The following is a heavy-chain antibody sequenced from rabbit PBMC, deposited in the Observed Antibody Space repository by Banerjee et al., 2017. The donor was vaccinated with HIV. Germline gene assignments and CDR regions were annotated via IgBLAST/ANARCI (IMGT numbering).Heavy chain of an antibody. V-gene: IGHV1S40*01. CDR2: IYGGSRGNT. J-gene: IGHJ4*01. CDR3: ARDGAANGGYGYPNL. Sequence: QSLEESGGGLVQPEGSLTLTCTASGFSFSSSYCMCWVRQAPGKGLEWIACIYGGSRGNTYYASWAKGRFTISKTSPTTVTLQMTSLTAADTATYFCARDGAANGGYGYPNLWGPGTLVTVS. CDR1: GFSFSSSYC. D-gene: IGHD6-1*01.